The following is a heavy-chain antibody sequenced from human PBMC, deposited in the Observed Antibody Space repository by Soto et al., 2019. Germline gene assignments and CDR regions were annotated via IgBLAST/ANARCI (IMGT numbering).Heavy chain of an antibody. CDR3: AREVRGVPLDY. Sequence: GGSLRLSCAASGFTFSSYAMHWVRQAPGKGLEWVAVISYDGSNKYYADSVKGRFTISRDNSKNTLYLQMNSLRAEDTAVYYCAREVRGVPLDYWGQGTLVTVSS. V-gene: IGHV3-30-3*01. J-gene: IGHJ4*02. CDR2: ISYDGSNK. CDR1: GFTFSSYA. D-gene: IGHD3-10*01.